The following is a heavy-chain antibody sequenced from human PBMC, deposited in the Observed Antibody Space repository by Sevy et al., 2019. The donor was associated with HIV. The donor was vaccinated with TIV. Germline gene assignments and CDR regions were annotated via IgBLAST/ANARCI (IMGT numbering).Heavy chain of an antibody. D-gene: IGHD1-26*01. V-gene: IGHV3-15*01. Sequence: GGSLRLSCVASGFTFNKAWMSWVRRAPGKGLEWVGRTKSKTDGATRDLAAPVKGRIIISRDDSKNTLYLQISNLKIEDTGVYFCAAGVGASDFDYWGQGTLVTVSS. CDR1: GFTFNKAW. CDR3: AAGVGASDFDY. J-gene: IGHJ4*02. CDR2: TKSKTDGATR.